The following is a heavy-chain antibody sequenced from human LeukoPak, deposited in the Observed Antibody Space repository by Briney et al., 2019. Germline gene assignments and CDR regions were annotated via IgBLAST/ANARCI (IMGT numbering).Heavy chain of an antibody. J-gene: IGHJ4*02. CDR2: ISANSGYT. Sequence: ASVKVSCKASGYTFSSYGISWVRQAPGQGLEWMGWISANSGYTNYAQNLQGRLTMTTDTSTSTAYMELRSLRSDDTAMYYCTRDPAHEEVRGIFIPYFDSWGQGTLVTAS. CDR3: TRDPAHEEVRGIFIPYFDS. D-gene: IGHD3-10*01. V-gene: IGHV1-18*01. CDR1: GYTFSSYG.